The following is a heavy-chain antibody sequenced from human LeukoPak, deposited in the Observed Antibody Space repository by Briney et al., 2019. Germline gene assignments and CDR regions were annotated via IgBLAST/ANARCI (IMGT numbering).Heavy chain of an antibody. J-gene: IGHJ4*02. CDR2: ISYDGSNK. CDR1: GFTFSSYG. CDR3: ARGPISGSYSFDY. Sequence: GGSLRLSCAASGFTFSSYGMHWVRQAPGKGLEWVAVISYDGSNKYYADSVKGRFTISRDSSKNTLYLQMNSLRAEDTAVYYCARGPISGSYSFDYWGQGTLVTVSS. V-gene: IGHV3-30*03. D-gene: IGHD1-26*01.